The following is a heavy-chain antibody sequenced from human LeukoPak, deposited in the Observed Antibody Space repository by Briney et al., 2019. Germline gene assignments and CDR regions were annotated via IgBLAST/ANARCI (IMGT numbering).Heavy chain of an antibody. CDR1: GFAFDEHG. CDR2: INWSGGST. V-gene: IGHV3-20*04. Sequence: RPGGSLRLSCTASGFAFDEHGMSWVRQVPGKGLEWVSGINWSGGSTGYADPLRGRFTISRDNAKSSLYLQMDSLRAEDMALYYCARAPITSPFYFDYWGQGTLVTVSS. CDR3: ARAPITSPFYFDY. D-gene: IGHD2-2*01. J-gene: IGHJ4*02.